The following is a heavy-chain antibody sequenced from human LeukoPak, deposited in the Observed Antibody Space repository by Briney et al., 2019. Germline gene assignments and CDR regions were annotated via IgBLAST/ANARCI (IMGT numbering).Heavy chain of an antibody. Sequence: QPGGSLRLSCAASGFTVSSNYMSWVRQAPRKGLEWVSVIYSGGSTYYADSVKGRFTISRDNSKNTLYLQMNSLRAEDTAVYYCARGSVITLRPDYWGQGTLVTVSS. D-gene: IGHD3-22*01. CDR1: GFTVSSNY. J-gene: IGHJ4*02. CDR2: IYSGGST. CDR3: ARGSVITLRPDY. V-gene: IGHV3-53*01.